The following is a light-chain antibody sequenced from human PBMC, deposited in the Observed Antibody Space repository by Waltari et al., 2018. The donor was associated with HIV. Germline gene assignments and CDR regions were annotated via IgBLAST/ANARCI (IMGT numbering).Light chain of an antibody. J-gene: IGLJ3*02. V-gene: IGLV1-40*01. CDR3: QSYDTSLGGWV. Sequence: QSVLTQPPSVSGAPGQRVTISCTGSRTNIGAGYDVHWYQQLPGTAPKLLIFRIVHRPSGVPDRVPGSKSGTSASLAITGLQAEDEADFYCQSYDTSLGGWVFGGGTKLTVL. CDR2: RIV. CDR1: RTNIGAGYD.